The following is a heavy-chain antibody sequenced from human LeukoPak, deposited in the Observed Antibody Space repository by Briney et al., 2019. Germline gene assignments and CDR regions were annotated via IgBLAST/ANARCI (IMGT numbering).Heavy chain of an antibody. V-gene: IGHV4-38-2*02. CDR2: IYHNGST. CDR3: ARDTGNKYYDFWSGYYTRPVDY. CDR1: GYSISSGYY. Sequence: SETLSLTCTVSGYSISSGYYWGWIRQPPGKGLEWIGSIYHNGSTYYNPSLKSRVTISVDTSKNQFSLKLSSVTAADTAVYYCARDTGNKYYDFWSGYYTRPVDYLGQGTLVTVSS. J-gene: IGHJ4*02. D-gene: IGHD3-3*01.